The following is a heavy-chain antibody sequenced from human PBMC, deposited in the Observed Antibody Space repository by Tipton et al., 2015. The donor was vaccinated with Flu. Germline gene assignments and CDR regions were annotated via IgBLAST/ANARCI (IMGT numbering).Heavy chain of an antibody. J-gene: IGHJ3*01. CDR3: ARDLRGYSGYTGGDAFDV. D-gene: IGHD5-12*01. CDR1: GGSIRNYY. CDR2: ISHSGST. V-gene: IGHV4-4*07. Sequence: TLSLTCTVSGGSIRNYYRSWLRQPAGKGLEWIGRISHSGSTNYNASLNGRVIMSVDPSKGQLSLRLSSATAADTAKYYCARDLRGYSGYTGGDAFDVWGQGTVVTVSS.